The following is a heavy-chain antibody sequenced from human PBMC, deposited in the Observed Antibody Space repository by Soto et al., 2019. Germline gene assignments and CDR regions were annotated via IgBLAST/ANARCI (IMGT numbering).Heavy chain of an antibody. J-gene: IGHJ4*02. D-gene: IGHD6-19*01. V-gene: IGHV1-18*04. CDR1: GYSFTTYW. Sequence: GESLKISCKGSGYSFTTYWINWVRQMPGQGLEWMGWISAYNGNTNYAQKLQGRVTMTTDTSTSTAYMELGSLRSDDTAVYYCARDRPFIAVAGNDYWGQGTLVTVSS. CDR2: ISAYNGNT. CDR3: ARDRPFIAVAGNDY.